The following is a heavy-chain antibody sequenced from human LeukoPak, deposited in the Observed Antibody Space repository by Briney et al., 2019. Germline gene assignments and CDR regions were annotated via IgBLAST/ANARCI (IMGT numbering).Heavy chain of an antibody. CDR3: ARKGLADPGDDTSFGGTPFDS. Sequence: GGSLRLSCVPSGVTLKTYHMNCVRQAPRKGLEWLSDITSGGSVIYYADAVKGRFDISRADAMNSVFLQMSGLTVDDTAVYYCARKGLADPGDDTSFGGTPFDSWGQGTLVIVSS. D-gene: IGHD3-16*01. V-gene: IGHV3-48*03. CDR2: ITSGGSVI. J-gene: IGHJ4*02. CDR1: GVTLKTYH.